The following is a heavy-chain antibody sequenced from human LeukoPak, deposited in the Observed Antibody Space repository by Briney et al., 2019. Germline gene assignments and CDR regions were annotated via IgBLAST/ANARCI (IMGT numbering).Heavy chain of an antibody. CDR2: IYYSGST. CDR1: GGSISSYY. Sequence: PSETLSLTCTVSGGSISSYYWSWIRQPPGKGLEWIGYIYYSGSTNYNPSLKSRVTISVDTSKNQFSLKLSSVTAADTAVYYCARLDSSGWYQTHYSDYWGQGTLVTVSS. CDR3: ARLDSSGWYQTHYSDY. D-gene: IGHD6-19*01. V-gene: IGHV4-59*08. J-gene: IGHJ4*02.